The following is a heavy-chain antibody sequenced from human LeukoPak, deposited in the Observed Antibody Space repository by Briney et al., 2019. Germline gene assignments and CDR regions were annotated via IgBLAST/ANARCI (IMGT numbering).Heavy chain of an antibody. CDR2: MNPDSGNT. V-gene: IGHV1-8*01. CDR3: AKRGYSYGDFDY. Sequence: ASVKLSCKASGYTFISNEINWVRQATGQGLEWMGWMNPDSGNTGYAQKFQGRVTMTRNTSISTAYLELSSLRSEDTAVYYCAKRGYSYGDFDYWGQGTLVTDSS. D-gene: IGHD5-18*01. CDR1: GYTFISNE. J-gene: IGHJ4*02.